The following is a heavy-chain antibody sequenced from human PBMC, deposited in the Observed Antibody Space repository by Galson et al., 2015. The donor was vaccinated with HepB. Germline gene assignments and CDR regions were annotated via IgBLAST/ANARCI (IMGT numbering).Heavy chain of an antibody. D-gene: IGHD2-2*01. CDR1: GGTFSSSA. V-gene: IGHV1-69*01. Sequence: CKASGGTFSSSAISWVRQAPGQGLEWMGGIIPTFGTANYAQKFQGRVTITADESTSTAYMELSSLRSEDTAVYYCAREQSDIVVVPAATPRNWSDPWGQGTLVTVSS. CDR2: IIPTFGTA. CDR3: AREQSDIVVVPAATPRNWSDP. J-gene: IGHJ5*02.